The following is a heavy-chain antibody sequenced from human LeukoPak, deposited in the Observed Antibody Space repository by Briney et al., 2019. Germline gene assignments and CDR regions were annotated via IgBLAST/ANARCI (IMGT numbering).Heavy chain of an antibody. J-gene: IGHJ4*02. D-gene: IGHD3-22*01. Sequence: GGSLRLSCAASGFTFSSYSMNWVRQAPGKGLEWVSYISSSSSTIYYADSVKGRFTISRDNAKNSLYLQMNSLRAEDTAVYYCAKVGYYYDSSGYYGGGSYDFWGQGTLVTVSS. CDR3: AKVGYYYDSSGYYGGGSYDF. CDR2: ISSSSSTI. V-gene: IGHV3-48*01. CDR1: GFTFSSYS.